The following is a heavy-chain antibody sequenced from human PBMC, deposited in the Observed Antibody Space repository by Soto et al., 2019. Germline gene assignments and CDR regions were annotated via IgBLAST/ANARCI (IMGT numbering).Heavy chain of an antibody. D-gene: IGHD2-2*01. CDR3: ARLAEYCSSTSCYSAWFDP. Sequence: SETLSLTCTVSGGSISSYYWSWIRQPPGKGLEWIGYIYYSGSTNYNPSLKSRVTISVDTSKNQFSLKLSSVTAADTAVYYCARLAEYCSSTSCYSAWFDPWGQGTLVTVSS. CDR2: IYYSGST. J-gene: IGHJ5*02. V-gene: IGHV4-59*08. CDR1: GGSISSYY.